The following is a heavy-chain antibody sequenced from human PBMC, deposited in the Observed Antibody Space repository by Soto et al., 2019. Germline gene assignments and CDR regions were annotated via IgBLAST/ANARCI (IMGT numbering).Heavy chain of an antibody. CDR2: IGSSGANT. CDR3: AKAFGTYYFDY. V-gene: IGHV3-23*01. CDR1: GFTFSSYA. D-gene: IGHD3-10*01. Sequence: LRLSCVGSGFTFSSYAMRWVRQAPGKGLEWVSAIGSSGANTYYADSVKGRFTISRDNSKNTVYLQMNSLRAEDTAVYYCAKAFGTYYFDYWGQGTVVNVS. J-gene: IGHJ4*01.